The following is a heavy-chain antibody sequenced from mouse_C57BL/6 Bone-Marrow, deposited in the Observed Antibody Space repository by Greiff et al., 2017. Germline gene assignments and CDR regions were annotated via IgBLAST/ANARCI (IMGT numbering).Heavy chain of an antibody. CDR2: IYPGGGYT. V-gene: IGHV1-63*01. J-gene: IGHJ3*01. CDR3: ASYYGRAWFAY. D-gene: IGHD1-1*01. Sequence: QVQLKQSGAELVRPGTSVKMSCKASGYTFTNYWIGWAKQRSGHGLEWIGDIYPGGGYTNYNEKFKGKATLTADKSSSTAYMQFSSLTSEDSAIXYCASYYGRAWFAYWGQGTLVTVSA. CDR1: GYTFTNYW.